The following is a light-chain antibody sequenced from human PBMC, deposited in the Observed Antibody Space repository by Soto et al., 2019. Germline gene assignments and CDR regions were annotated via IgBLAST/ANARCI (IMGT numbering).Light chain of an antibody. J-gene: IGLJ2*01. CDR3: GAGDSSLSGVL. V-gene: IGLV1-51*01. CDR2: DTN. Sequence: QSVLTQPPSVSAAPGQQVTISCSGETSNIGNNYVSWYQQLPGAAPKLLIYDTNNRPSEIPDRFSGSRSGTSATLAINGLQTGDEGVYYCGAGDSSLSGVLFGGGTKLTVL. CDR1: TSNIGNNY.